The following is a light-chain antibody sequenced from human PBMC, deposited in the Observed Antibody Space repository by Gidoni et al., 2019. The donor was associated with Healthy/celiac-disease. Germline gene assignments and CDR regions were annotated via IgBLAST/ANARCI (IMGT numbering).Light chain of an antibody. CDR1: QGISSY. Sequence: IPLTHSPSFLSASVGDRVTIPCRASQGISSYLAWYQQKPGKAPKLLIYAASTFQGGVPSRFSGSGSGTEFTLTISSLQPEDFATYSCQQLSSSPLTFGPGTKVDIK. CDR3: QQLSSSPLT. J-gene: IGKJ3*01. CDR2: AAS. V-gene: IGKV1-9*01.